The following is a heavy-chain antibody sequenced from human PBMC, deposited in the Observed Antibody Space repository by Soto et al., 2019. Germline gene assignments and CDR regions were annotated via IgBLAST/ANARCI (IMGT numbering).Heavy chain of an antibody. CDR1: GFTYSAYG. J-gene: IGHJ4*02. Sequence: QVQLVESGGGVVQPGRSLRLSCAASGFTYSAYGMHWVRQSPGKGLEWVAVVWFDGSHQYYGDSVKGRFTISRDNSRDTVHLQMSRLRVDDTAVYYCVREDGPRSFDSWGQGTLVTVSP. CDR2: VWFDGSHQ. CDR3: VREDGPRSFDS. D-gene: IGHD3-9*01. V-gene: IGHV3-33*01.